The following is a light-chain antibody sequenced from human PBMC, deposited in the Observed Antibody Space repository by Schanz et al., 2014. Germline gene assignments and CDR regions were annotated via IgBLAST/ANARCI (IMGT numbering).Light chain of an antibody. Sequence: EIVMTQSPGILSLSPGERVTLSCRASQSVSDNLAWYQQKPGQAPRLLIFGASTRAAGVPARFSGSGSGTDFTLTISSLQSEDFAVYYCQHYNNWPVTFGQGTKLEIK. CDR3: QHYNNWPVT. CDR2: GAS. V-gene: IGKV3-15*01. CDR1: QSVSDN. J-gene: IGKJ2*01.